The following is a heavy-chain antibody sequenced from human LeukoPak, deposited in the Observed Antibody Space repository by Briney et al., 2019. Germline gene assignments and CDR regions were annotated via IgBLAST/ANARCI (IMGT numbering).Heavy chain of an antibody. V-gene: IGHV3-23*01. D-gene: IGHD6-13*01. CDR2: ISRSGDVT. CDR1: GFVFTNYV. CDR3: AKSLEQQLPVYYFDY. J-gene: IGHJ4*02. Sequence: GGSLRLSGAASGFVFTNYVMNWVRQAPGGGLEWVSGISRSGDVTYYADSVKGRFTISRDNSKNTLYLQMNSLRAEDTAVYYCAKSLEQQLPVYYFDYWGQGTLVTVSS.